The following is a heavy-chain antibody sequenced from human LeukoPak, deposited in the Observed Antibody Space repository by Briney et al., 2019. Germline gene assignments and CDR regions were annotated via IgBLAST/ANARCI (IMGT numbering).Heavy chain of an antibody. CDR3: ATPLGASAPPYYYYGMDV. J-gene: IGHJ6*02. D-gene: IGHD2-2*01. V-gene: IGHV3-23*01. CDR1: GFTVSSNY. CDR2: ISGSGGST. Sequence: PGGSLRLSCAASGFTVSSNYMSWVRQAPGKGLEWVSAISGSGGSTYYADSVKGRFTISRDNSRNTLYLQMNSLRAEDTAVYYCATPLGASAPPYYYYGMDVWGQGTTVTVSS.